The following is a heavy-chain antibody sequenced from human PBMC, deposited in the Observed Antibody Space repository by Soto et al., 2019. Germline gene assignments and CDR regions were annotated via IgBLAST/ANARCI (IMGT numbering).Heavy chain of an antibody. Sequence: ASVQGACKTSGYTIPSSDINLVRQATGQGLEWMGWMNPNSGNTGYAQKFQGRVTMTRNTSISTAYMELSSLRSEDTAVYYCAREKYGGYFDYWGQGTLVTVSS. D-gene: IGHD2-15*01. V-gene: IGHV1-8*01. CDR1: GYTIPSSD. J-gene: IGHJ4*02. CDR3: AREKYGGYFDY. CDR2: MNPNSGNT.